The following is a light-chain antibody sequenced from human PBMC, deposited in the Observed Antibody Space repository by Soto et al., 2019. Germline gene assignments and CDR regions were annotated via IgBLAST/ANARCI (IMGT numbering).Light chain of an antibody. CDR3: LLYYGGAQLGV. CDR2: STS. V-gene: IGLV7-43*01. CDR1: TGAVTSGYY. J-gene: IGLJ3*02. Sequence: QAVVPQEPSLTVSPGGTVTLTCASSTGAVTSGYYPNWFQQKPGQAPRALIYSTSNKQSWTPARFSGSLIGGKAALTLSGVQPEDEAEYDCLLYYGGAQLGVFGGGTKLTVL.